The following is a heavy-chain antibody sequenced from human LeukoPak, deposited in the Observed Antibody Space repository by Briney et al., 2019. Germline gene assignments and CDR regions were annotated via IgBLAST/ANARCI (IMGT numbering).Heavy chain of an antibody. CDR2: IYHSGST. J-gene: IGHJ5*02. V-gene: IGHV4-38-2*02. CDR3: ARCRSPEGRWFDP. CDR1: GFSLSSRGV. Sequence: ESGPTLVNPTQTLTLTCTFSGFSLSSRGVGVGWIRQPPGKGLEWIGSIYHSGSTYYNPSLKSRVTISVDTSKNQFSLKLSSVTAADTAVYYCARCRSPEGRWFDPWGQGTLVTVSS. D-gene: IGHD6-6*01.